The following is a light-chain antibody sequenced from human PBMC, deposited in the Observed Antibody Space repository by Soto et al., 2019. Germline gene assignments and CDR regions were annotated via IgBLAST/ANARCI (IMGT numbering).Light chain of an antibody. CDR2: DAS. CDR1: QSVSNR. V-gene: IGKV3D-20*01. CDR3: QQYAGSPLT. J-gene: IGKJ4*01. Sequence: EIVLTQSPATLSLSPGQRAILSCGASQSVSNRLAWYQQRPGLAPRLLIYDASTWATGIPDRFSGSGSGRDFTLTISRLEPEDSAVYYCQQYAGSPLTFGGGTKVEIK.